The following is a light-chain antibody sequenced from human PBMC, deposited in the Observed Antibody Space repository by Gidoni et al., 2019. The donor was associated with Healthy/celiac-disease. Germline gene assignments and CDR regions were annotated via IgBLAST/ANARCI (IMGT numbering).Light chain of an antibody. Sequence: QSALTQPASVSGPPRQSITISCTGTSSDVGGYNYVSWYQQHPGKAPKLMIYEVSNRPSGVSNRFSGSKSGNTASLTISGLQAEDEADYYCSSYTSSSTLVFGGGTKLTVL. CDR2: EVS. CDR1: SSDVGGYNY. V-gene: IGLV2-14*01. CDR3: SSYTSSSTLV. J-gene: IGLJ2*01.